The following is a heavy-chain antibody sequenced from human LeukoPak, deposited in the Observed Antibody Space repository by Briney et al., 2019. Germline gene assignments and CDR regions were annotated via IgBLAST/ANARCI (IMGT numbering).Heavy chain of an antibody. V-gene: IGHV3-21*01. D-gene: IGHD2-2*02. J-gene: IGHJ4*02. CDR1: GFTFSSYS. Sequence: PGGSLRLSCAASGFTFSSYSMNWVRQAPGKGLEWASSISSSSSYIYYADSVKGRFTISRDNAKNSLYLQMNSPRAEDTAVYYCARGYCSSTSCYTHDYWGQGTLVTVSS. CDR2: ISSSSSYI. CDR3: ARGYCSSTSCYTHDY.